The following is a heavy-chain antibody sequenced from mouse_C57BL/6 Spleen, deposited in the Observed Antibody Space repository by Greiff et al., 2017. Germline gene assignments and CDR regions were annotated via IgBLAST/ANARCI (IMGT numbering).Heavy chain of an antibody. J-gene: IGHJ4*01. Sequence: EVQLQESGGGLVKPGGSLKLSCAASGFTFSDYGMHWVRQAPEKGLEWVAYISSGSSTIYYADTVKGRFTISRDNAKNTLFLQMTSLRSEDTAMYYCARGPPLWYYAMDYWGQGTSVTVSS. D-gene: IGHD1-1*02. CDR3: ARGPPLWYYAMDY. CDR2: ISSGSSTI. CDR1: GFTFSDYG. V-gene: IGHV5-17*01.